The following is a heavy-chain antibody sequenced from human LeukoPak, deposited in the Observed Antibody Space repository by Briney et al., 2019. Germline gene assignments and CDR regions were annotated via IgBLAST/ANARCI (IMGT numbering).Heavy chain of an antibody. CDR3: ARDGEQWLGIDY. CDR2: IYYSGST. D-gene: IGHD6-19*01. J-gene: IGHJ4*02. Sequence: SETLSLTCTASGGSVSSGSYYWSWIRQPPGKGLEWIGYIYYSGSTNYNPSLKSRVTISVDTSKNQFSLKLSSVTAADTAVYYCARDGEQWLGIDYWGQGTLVTVSS. CDR1: GGSVSSGSYY. V-gene: IGHV4-61*01.